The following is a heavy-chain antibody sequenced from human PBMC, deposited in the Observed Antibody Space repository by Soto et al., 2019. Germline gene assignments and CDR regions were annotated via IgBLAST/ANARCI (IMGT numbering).Heavy chain of an antibody. J-gene: IGHJ5*02. CDR3: ARDPGFCSGRTCYAGNWFDP. V-gene: IGHV1-46*01. D-gene: IGHD2-15*01. CDR1: GYTFTNYY. Sequence: QVLLVQSGAEVKKPGASVKVSCTASGYTFTNYYMHWVRQAPGQGLEWMGIIHPSGGSTTYAQKFKGRVTMTRDTSTSTVYMELSSLTSEDTAVYYCARDPGFCSGRTCYAGNWFDPWGQGTLVTVSS. CDR2: IHPSGGST.